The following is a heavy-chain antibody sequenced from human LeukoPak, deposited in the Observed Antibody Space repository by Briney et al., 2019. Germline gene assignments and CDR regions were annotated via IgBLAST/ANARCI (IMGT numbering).Heavy chain of an antibody. CDR1: GFTFSSYS. CDR2: ISSSSSYI. CDR3: ARESESSGWVKYFDY. V-gene: IGHV3-21*01. Sequence: PGGSLRLSCAASGFTFSSYSMNWVRQAPGKGLEWVSSISSSSSYIYYADSVKGRFTISRDNAKNSLYLQMNSLRAEDTAVYYCARESESSGWVKYFDYWGQGPLVTVSS. J-gene: IGHJ4*02. D-gene: IGHD6-19*01.